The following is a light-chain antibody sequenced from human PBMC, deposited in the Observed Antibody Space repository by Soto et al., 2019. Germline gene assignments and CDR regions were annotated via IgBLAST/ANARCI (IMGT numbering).Light chain of an antibody. V-gene: IGKV3-11*01. CDR2: DAS. J-gene: IGKJ2*01. CDR3: QQRSDWVFT. CDR1: QSVSRY. Sequence: EIVLTQSPGALSLSPGERATLSCRASQSVSRYLAWFQQKPGQAPRLLISDASNRASGIPARFSGSGSGTDFTLTIRTLEPEDSAVYYCQQRSDWVFTFGQGTKLEI.